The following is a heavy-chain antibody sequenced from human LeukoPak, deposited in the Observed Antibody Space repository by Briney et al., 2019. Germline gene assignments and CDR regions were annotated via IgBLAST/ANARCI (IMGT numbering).Heavy chain of an antibody. CDR2: IDPYTGNT. Sequence: ASVKVSCKASGYNFVGYYLQWVRQAPGQGLEWMAWIDPYTGNTHYAQKFQGRITVTRDTSLSTTYMELNWLTSDDTALYYCAREYSASEHWGQGTLVTVSS. CDR3: AREYSASEH. J-gene: IGHJ1*01. D-gene: IGHD5-12*01. CDR1: GYNFVGYY. V-gene: IGHV1-2*02.